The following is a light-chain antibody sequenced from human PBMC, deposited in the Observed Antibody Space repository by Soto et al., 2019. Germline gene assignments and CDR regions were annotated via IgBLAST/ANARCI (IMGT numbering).Light chain of an antibody. V-gene: IGKV3-11*01. CDR2: DAS. CDR3: QQRSNWPPYT. CDR1: QSVSSY. J-gene: IGKJ2*01. Sequence: EIVLTQSPATLSLSPGERATLSCRASQSVSSYLAWYQQKPSQPPRLLIYDASNRATGIPARFSGSGSGTDFTLPISSLEPEDFAVYYCQQRSNWPPYTFGQGTKLEIK.